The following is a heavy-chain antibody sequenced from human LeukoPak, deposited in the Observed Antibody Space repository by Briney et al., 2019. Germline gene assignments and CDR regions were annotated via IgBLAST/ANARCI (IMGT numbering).Heavy chain of an antibody. Sequence: GGSLRLSCAASGFTFSSYWMHWVRQAPGKGLVWVSRINSDGSSTSYADSVKGRFTISRDNSKNTLYLQMNSLRAEDTAVYYCARDPRGFLAVCFDYWGQGTLVTVSS. D-gene: IGHD3-10*01. CDR3: ARDPRGFLAVCFDY. J-gene: IGHJ4*02. V-gene: IGHV3-74*01. CDR2: INSDGSST. CDR1: GFTFSSYW.